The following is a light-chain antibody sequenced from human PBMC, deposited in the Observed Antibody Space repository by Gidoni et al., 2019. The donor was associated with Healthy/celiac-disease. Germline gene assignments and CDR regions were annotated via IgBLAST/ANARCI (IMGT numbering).Light chain of an antibody. V-gene: IGLV3-21*03. J-gene: IGLJ3*02. Sequence: SYVLTQPPSVSLAPGKTPRITCGGNNIGSKSVHWYQQKPGQAPVLVVYDDSARPSGIPERFSGSNSGNTATLTISRVEAGDEADYYCQVWESSSDHWVFGGGTKLTVL. CDR1: NIGSKS. CDR3: QVWESSSDHWV. CDR2: DDS.